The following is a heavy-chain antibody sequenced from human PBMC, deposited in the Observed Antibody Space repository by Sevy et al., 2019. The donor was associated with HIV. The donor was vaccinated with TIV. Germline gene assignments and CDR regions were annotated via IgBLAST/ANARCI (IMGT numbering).Heavy chain of an antibody. J-gene: IGHJ4*02. V-gene: IGHV1-2*02. CDR1: GYTXTGYY. CDR3: VRDDRDGYFEH. CDR2: INPDSGDP. Sequence: ASVKVSCKASGYTXTGYYMHWMRQAPGQGLEWMGWINPDSGDPTYAPKFQGRVTLTRDTSINTAYMDLRRLKSDDTAVYYCVRDDRDGYFEHWGQGTLVTVSS.